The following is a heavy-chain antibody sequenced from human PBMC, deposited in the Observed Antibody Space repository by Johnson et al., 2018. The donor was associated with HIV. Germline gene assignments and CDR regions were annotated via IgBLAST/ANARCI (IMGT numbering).Heavy chain of an antibody. CDR2: IRSSGSTI. Sequence: VQLVESGGGVVQPGRSLRLSCAASGFTFSSYAMHWVRQAPGKGLEWVSYIRSSGSTIYYADSVKGLFTISRDNAKNSLYLQMNSLRAEDTAVYYCARAFSSGWYPHDAFDIWGQGTMVTVSS. D-gene: IGHD6-19*01. CDR3: ARAFSSGWYPHDAFDI. V-gene: IGHV3-48*01. CDR1: GFTFSSYA. J-gene: IGHJ3*02.